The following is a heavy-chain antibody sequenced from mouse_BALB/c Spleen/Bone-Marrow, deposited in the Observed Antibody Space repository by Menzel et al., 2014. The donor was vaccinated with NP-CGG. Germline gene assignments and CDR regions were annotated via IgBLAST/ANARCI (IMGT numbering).Heavy chain of an antibody. CDR3: ARLNYDETWFAY. V-gene: IGHV5-12*02. Sequence: EVQLVESGGGLVQPGGSLKLSCATSGFTFSDYYMYWVRQTPEKRLEWVAYISNGGGSTYYPDTVKGRFTISRDNAKNTLYLQMSRLKSEDTAMYYCARLNYDETWFAYWGQGTLVTVSA. CDR1: GFTFSDYY. D-gene: IGHD2-4*01. CDR2: ISNGGGST. J-gene: IGHJ3*01.